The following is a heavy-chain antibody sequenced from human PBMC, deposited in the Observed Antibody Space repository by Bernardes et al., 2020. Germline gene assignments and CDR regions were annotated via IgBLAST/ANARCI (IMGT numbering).Heavy chain of an antibody. V-gene: IGHV3-15*01. D-gene: IGHD3-22*01. J-gene: IGHJ4*02. CDR2: IKSKTDGGTT. Sequence: GGSLRLSCAASGFTFSNAWMSWVRQAPGKGLEWVGRIKSKTDGGTTDYAAPVKGRFTISRDDSKNTLYLQMNSLKTEDTAVYYCTTETLSSGYYADYWGQGTLVTVSS. CDR1: GFTFSNAW. CDR3: TTETLSSGYYADY.